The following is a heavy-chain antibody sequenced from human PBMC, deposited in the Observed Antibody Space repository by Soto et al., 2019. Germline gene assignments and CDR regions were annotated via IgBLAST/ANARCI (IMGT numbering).Heavy chain of an antibody. CDR2: ISGGGGST. Sequence: PGGSLRLSCAASGFTFSSYAMSWVRQAPGKGLEWVSGISGGGGSTYFADSVKGRFTISRDNSKNTLYLQMNSLRAEDTAVYFCAKGSVVTYLGYWGKGTLVTVAS. CDR1: GFTFSSYA. CDR3: AKGSVVTYLGY. V-gene: IGHV3-23*01. D-gene: IGHD3-22*01. J-gene: IGHJ4*02.